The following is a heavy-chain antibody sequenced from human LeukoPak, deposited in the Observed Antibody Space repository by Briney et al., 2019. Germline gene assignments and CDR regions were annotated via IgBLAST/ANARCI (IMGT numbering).Heavy chain of an antibody. J-gene: IGHJ2*01. V-gene: IGHV3-20*04. D-gene: IGHD2-2*01. CDR1: GFTFDDYG. Sequence: GGSLRLSCAVSGFTFDDYGMSWVRQAPGKGLEWVSGINWNGGTTDYGDSVKGRFTISRDNAKNSLYLQMNTLRAGDTAFYYCARVPNGSHVVVPATLGASWYFDLWGRGTLVTVSS. CDR3: ARVPNGSHVVVPATLGASWYFDL. CDR2: INWNGGTT.